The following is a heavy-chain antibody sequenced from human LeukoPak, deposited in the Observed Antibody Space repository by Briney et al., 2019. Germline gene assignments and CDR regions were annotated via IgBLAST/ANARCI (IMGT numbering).Heavy chain of an antibody. D-gene: IGHD5-12*01. Sequence: ASVKVSCKTSGYTFTGYYMHWVRQAPGQGLEWMGWINPNSGGTNYAQKFQGRVTMTRDTSISTAYMELSRLRSDDTAVYYCASLWAWGYSGKEKEGFDYWGQGTLVTVSS. CDR1: GYTFTGYY. CDR2: INPNSGGT. V-gene: IGHV1-2*02. CDR3: ASLWAWGYSGKEKEGFDY. J-gene: IGHJ4*02.